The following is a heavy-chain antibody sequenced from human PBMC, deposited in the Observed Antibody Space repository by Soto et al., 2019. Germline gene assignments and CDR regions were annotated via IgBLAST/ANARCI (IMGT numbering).Heavy chain of an antibody. D-gene: IGHD3-3*01. CDR2: IYYSGST. Sequence: PSETLSLTCTVSGGSISSYYWSWIRQPPGKGLEWIGYIYYSGSTNYNPSLKSRVTISVDTSKNQFSLKLSSVTAADTAVYYCAREYAGHYDFWSGYYNRWYFDLWGRGTLVTSPQ. V-gene: IGHV4-59*01. CDR1: GGSISSYY. CDR3: AREYAGHYDFWSGYYNRWYFDL. J-gene: IGHJ2*01.